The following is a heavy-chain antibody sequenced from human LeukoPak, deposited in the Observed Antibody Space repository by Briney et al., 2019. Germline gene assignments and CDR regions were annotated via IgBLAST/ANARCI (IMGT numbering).Heavy chain of an antibody. J-gene: IGHJ6*01. D-gene: IGHD5-24*01. CDR2: SYYSGST. CDR3: ARGVHGWLQPTPAPYYYSGMDG. V-gene: IGHV4-59*01. CDR1: VCSISRYY. Sequence: SETLSLTRTVSVCSISRYYWSWIGQPPARGLAWVGYSYYSGSTYYILSLQRRVTISVGTSKNQFSLKLSSVTAAGTAVYYCARGVHGWLQPTPAPYYYSGMDGWGQGTTVTDSS.